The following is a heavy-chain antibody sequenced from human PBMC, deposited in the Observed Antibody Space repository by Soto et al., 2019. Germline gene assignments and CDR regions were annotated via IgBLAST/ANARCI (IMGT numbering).Heavy chain of an antibody. CDR2: IYYSGST. J-gene: IGHJ3*02. V-gene: IGHV4-59*01. D-gene: IGHD1-26*01. CDR3: ARDRGSHPDALDI. CDR1: GGSISSYY. Sequence: PSETLSLTCTVSGGSISSYYWSWIRQPPGKGLEWIGYIYYSGSTNYNPSLKSRVTISVDTSKNQFSLKLSSVTAADTAVYYCARDRGSHPDALDIWGQGTMVTVSS.